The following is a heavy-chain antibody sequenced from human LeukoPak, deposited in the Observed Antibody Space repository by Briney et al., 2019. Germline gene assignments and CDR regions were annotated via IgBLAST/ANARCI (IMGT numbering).Heavy chain of an antibody. CDR2: ISSSGSTI. Sequence: GGSLRLSCAASGFTFSDYYMSRIRQAPGKGLEWVSYISSSGSTIYYADSVKGRFTISRDNAKNSLYLQMNSLRAEDTAVYYCASRVGATASGAFDIWGQGTMVTVSS. V-gene: IGHV3-11*04. CDR1: GFTFSDYY. J-gene: IGHJ3*02. D-gene: IGHD1-26*01. CDR3: ASRVGATASGAFDI.